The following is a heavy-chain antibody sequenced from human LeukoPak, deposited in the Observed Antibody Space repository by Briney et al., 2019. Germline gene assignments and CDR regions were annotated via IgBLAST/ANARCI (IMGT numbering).Heavy chain of an antibody. D-gene: IGHD6-13*01. CDR1: GDSISSFY. J-gene: IGHJ6*03. CDR3: ARDRSSYPHYYYYMDV. CDR2: IYYTGSA. V-gene: IGHV4-59*01. Sequence: SETLSLTCTVSGDSISSFYWSWIRQPPGKGLEWIGYIYYTGSATYNPSLNSRVTILVDTSRNHFSLKLSSLTAADTAVYYCARDRSSYPHYYYYMDVWGKGTTVTISS.